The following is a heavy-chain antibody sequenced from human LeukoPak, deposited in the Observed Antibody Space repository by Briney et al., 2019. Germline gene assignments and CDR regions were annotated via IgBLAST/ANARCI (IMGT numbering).Heavy chain of an antibody. Sequence: SETLSLTCTVSGGSISSNYWSWIRQPPGKGLEWIGYIYYSGSTNYNPSLKSRVTISVDTSKNQFSLKLSSVTAADTAVYYCARFSYYDFWSGQYYFDYWGQGTLVTVSS. CDR3: ARFSYYDFWSGQYYFDY. CDR2: IYYSGST. J-gene: IGHJ4*02. D-gene: IGHD3-3*01. CDR1: GGSISSNY. V-gene: IGHV4-59*01.